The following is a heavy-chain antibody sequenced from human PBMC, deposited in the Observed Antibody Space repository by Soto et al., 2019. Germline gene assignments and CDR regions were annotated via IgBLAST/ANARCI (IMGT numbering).Heavy chain of an antibody. Sequence: GGSLRLSCAASGFTFSSYAMSWVRLAPGKGLEWVSGITGSGAITYYTDSVKGRFTISRDNSKNTLYLQMHSLRAEDTAVYYCARDVWETTSMYYGLDVWGLGTTVTVSS. CDR2: ITGSGAIT. V-gene: IGHV3-23*01. D-gene: IGHD1-26*01. CDR3: ARDVWETTSMYYGLDV. J-gene: IGHJ6*02. CDR1: GFTFSSYA.